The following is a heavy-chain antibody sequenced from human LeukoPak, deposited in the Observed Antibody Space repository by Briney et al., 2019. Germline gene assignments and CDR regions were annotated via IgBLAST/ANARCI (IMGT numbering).Heavy chain of an antibody. CDR1: GFTFSSYS. CDR2: ISSSGSTI. J-gene: IGHJ3*02. CDR3: ARDEELGYCSSTSCYRAFDI. D-gene: IGHD2-2*01. V-gene: IGHV3-48*04. Sequence: GGSLRLSCTASGFTFSSYSVNWVRQAPGKGLEWVSYISSSGSTIYYADSVKGRFTISRDNAKNSLYLQMNSLRAEDTAVYCCARDEELGYCSSTSCYRAFDIWGQGTMVTVSS.